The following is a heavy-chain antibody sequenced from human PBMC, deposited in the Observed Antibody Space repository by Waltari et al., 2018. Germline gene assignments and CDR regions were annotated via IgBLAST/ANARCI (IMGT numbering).Heavy chain of an antibody. D-gene: IGHD1-26*01. CDR2: IKEDGSDK. Sequence: EVQVVESGGGLVQPGGSLRLSCAASGFTFGSYWMTWVCQAPGQGLGGVANIKEDGSDKEYAESVKGRFSISGDNAKDSLYLQMNSLGAEDTALYYCARSGMKFTFDYWGRGTPVIVSS. CDR3: ARSGMKFTFDY. CDR1: GFTFGSYW. J-gene: IGHJ4*02. V-gene: IGHV3-7*01.